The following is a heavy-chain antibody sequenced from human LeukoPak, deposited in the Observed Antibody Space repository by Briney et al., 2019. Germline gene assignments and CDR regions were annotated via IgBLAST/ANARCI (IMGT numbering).Heavy chain of an antibody. D-gene: IGHD3-22*01. J-gene: IGHJ3*02. CDR3: AREVRYYDSSGFFTKSDAFDI. CDR2: VYYSGST. Sequence: SETLSLTCAVYGGSFSGYYWSWTRQPPGRGLEWIGCVYYSGSTYYNPSLKSRVTISLDTSNNQFSLRLSSVTAADTAVYYCAREVRYYDSSGFFTKSDAFDIWGQGTMVTVSS. V-gene: IGHV4-59*01. CDR1: GGSFSGYY.